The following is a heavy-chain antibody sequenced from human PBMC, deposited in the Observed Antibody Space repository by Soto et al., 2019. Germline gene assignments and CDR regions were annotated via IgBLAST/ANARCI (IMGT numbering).Heavy chain of an antibody. V-gene: IGHV3-30-3*01. D-gene: IGHD1-26*01. Sequence: GGSLRLSCAASGFIFSSYTMHWVRQAPGKGLEWVGVITYDGNNQYYADSVKRRFTISRYNSRHMLFLQMNSLRPDDTAVYYCARAPSGSYPEFDYWGQGTLVTVPS. CDR3: ARAPSGSYPEFDY. CDR1: GFIFSSYT. CDR2: ITYDGNNQ. J-gene: IGHJ4*02.